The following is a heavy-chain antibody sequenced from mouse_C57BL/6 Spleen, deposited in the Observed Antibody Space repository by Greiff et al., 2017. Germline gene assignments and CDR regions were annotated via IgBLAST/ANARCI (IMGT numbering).Heavy chain of an antibody. V-gene: IGHV1-15*01. D-gene: IGHD2-4*01. J-gene: IGHJ3*01. CDR3: TREGDYDGFAY. CDR1: GYTFTDYE. CDR2: IDPETGGT. Sequence: QVHVKQSGAELVRPGASVTLSCKASGYTFTDYEMHWVKQTPVHGLEWIGAIDPETGGTAYNQKFKGKAILTADKSSSTAYMELRSLTSEDAAVYDCTREGDYDGFAYWGHGTLVTVSA.